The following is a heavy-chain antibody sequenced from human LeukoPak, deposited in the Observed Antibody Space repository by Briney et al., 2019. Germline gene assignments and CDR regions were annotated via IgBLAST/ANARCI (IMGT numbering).Heavy chain of an antibody. CDR2: ISGSGGST. Sequence: GGSLRLSCAASGFTFSSYAMSWVRQAPGKGLEWVSAISGSGGSTYYADSVKGRFTISRDNSKNTLYLQMNSLRAEDTAVYYCARANCSSTSCPRSWFDPWGQGTLVTVSS. J-gene: IGHJ5*02. V-gene: IGHV3-23*01. D-gene: IGHD2-2*01. CDR3: ARANCSSTSCPRSWFDP. CDR1: GFTFSSYA.